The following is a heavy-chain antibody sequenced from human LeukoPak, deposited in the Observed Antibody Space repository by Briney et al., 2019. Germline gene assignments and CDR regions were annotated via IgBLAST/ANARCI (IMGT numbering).Heavy chain of an antibody. V-gene: IGHV4-38-2*02. CDR1: GYSISSGYY. D-gene: IGHD2-2*01. J-gene: IGHJ4*02. CDR3: ARDRLDCSSTSCPRERFDY. CDR2: AFHSGTT. Sequence: SETLSLTCTVSGYSISSGYYWGWIRQPPGKGRDGIGNAFHSGTTYYNPSLKSRVTISVDRSKNQFSLKLSSVTAADTAVYYCARDRLDCSSTSCPRERFDYWGQGTLVTVSS.